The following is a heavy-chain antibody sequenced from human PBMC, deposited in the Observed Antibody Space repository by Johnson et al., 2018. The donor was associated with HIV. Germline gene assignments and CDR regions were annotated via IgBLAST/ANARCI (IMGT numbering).Heavy chain of an antibody. Sequence: QVQLVESGGGVVQPGRSLRLSCVGSGFTFSGYAMHWVRQAPGKGLEWVAFISYDGSTNYYADSVKGRFTISRDNSKNTLYLQMNSLPFEDTAVYYCATEGAAAAAGPSDAFDIWGQGKMLTVSS. CDR2: ISYDGSTN. CDR1: GFTFSGYA. CDR3: ATEGAAAAAGPSDAFDI. D-gene: IGHD6-13*01. J-gene: IGHJ3*02. V-gene: IGHV3-30-3*01.